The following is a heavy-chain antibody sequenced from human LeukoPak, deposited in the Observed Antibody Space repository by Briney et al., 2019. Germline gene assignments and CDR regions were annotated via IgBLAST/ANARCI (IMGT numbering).Heavy chain of an antibody. Sequence: GGSLRLSCAASGFTFSSYEMNWFRQAPGKGLEWVSYISSSGSTIYYADSVKGRFTISRDNANNSLYLQMNSLRAEDTAVYYCARADYYGSGVSVAFDIWGQGTMVTVSS. CDR3: ARADYYGSGVSVAFDI. CDR1: GFTFSSYE. J-gene: IGHJ3*02. V-gene: IGHV3-48*03. D-gene: IGHD3-10*01. CDR2: ISSSGSTI.